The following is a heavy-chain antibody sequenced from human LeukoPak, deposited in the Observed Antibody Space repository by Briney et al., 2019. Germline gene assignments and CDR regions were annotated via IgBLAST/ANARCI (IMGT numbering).Heavy chain of an antibody. CDR3: ARSSYCGGDCYYIGY. Sequence: SETLSLTCTVSGGSISSGGYYWSWIRQHPGKGLEWIGYIYYSGSTYYNPSLKSRVTISVDTSKNQFSLKLSSVTAADTAVYYCARSSYCGGDCYYIGYWGQGTLVTVSS. V-gene: IGHV4-31*03. CDR1: GGSISSGGYY. CDR2: IYYSGST. D-gene: IGHD2-21*02. J-gene: IGHJ4*02.